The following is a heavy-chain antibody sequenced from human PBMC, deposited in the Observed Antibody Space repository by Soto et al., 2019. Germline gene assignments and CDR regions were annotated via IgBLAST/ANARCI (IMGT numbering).Heavy chain of an antibody. Sequence: EVQLVESGGGLVKPGGSLRLSCAASGFTFSSYSMNWVRQAPGKGLEWVSSISSSSSYIYYADSVKGRFTISRDNAKNSLYLQMTSLRAEDTGVYYSARPEYYYDSRGYYGYWGQGTLVTVSS. V-gene: IGHV3-21*01. CDR1: GFTFSSYS. J-gene: IGHJ4*02. CDR3: ARPEYYYDSRGYYGY. D-gene: IGHD3-22*01. CDR2: ISSSSSYI.